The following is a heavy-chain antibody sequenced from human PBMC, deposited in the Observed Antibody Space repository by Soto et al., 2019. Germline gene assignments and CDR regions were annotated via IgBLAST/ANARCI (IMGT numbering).Heavy chain of an antibody. V-gene: IGHV3-48*02. CDR1: GFTISGNA. Sequence: GGSLRLSCAASGFTISGNAMNWVRQAPGRGLEWVSYISSSSTNIHYADSVRGRFTISRDNAKNSLYLQMNSLRDEDTAVYRCARDLSWGSKWYYYMDVWGKGTTVTVSS. J-gene: IGHJ6*03. CDR3: ARDLSWGSKWYYYMDV. CDR2: ISSSSTNI. D-gene: IGHD3-16*01.